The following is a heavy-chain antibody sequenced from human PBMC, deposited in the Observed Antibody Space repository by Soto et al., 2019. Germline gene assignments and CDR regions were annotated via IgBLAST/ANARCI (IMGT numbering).Heavy chain of an antibody. CDR1: GGTFSSYA. J-gene: IGHJ4*02. D-gene: IGHD6-13*01. CDR3: ARPHFGAAGGPFTLDY. V-gene: IGHV1-69*06. Sequence: SVKVSCKASGGTFSSYAISWVRQAPGQGLEWMGGIIPIFGTANYAQKFQGRVTITADKSTSTAYMELSSLRSEDTAVYYCARPHFGAAGGPFTLDYWGQGTLVTVSS. CDR2: IIPIFGTA.